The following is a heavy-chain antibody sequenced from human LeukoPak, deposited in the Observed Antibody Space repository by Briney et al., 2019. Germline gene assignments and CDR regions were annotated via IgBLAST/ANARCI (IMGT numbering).Heavy chain of an antibody. CDR3: ACIAEMASI. Sequence: GRSLRLSCEASGITFTNHVLHWVRQAPGKGLEWVALISHDGFKKYYADSVRGRFTISRDNSKNTLYLQMNSLRPEDTAVYSCACIAEMASIWGQGTLVTVSS. D-gene: IGHD5-24*01. CDR2: ISHDGFKK. CDR1: GITFTNHV. V-gene: IGHV3-30-3*01. J-gene: IGHJ1*01.